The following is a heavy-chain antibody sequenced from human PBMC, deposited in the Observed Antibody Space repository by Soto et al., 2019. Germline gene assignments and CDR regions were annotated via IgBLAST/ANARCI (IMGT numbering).Heavy chain of an antibody. J-gene: IGHJ6*02. D-gene: IGHD5-18*01. Sequence: QLQLQESGSGLVKPSQTLSLTCAVSGGSISSGGYSWSWIRQPPGKGLEWIGYIYHSGSTYYNPSLKSRVTISVDTSKNQFSLKLSSVTAADTAVYYCARDSMDSYGRYYGMDVWGQGTTVTVSS. CDR2: IYHSGST. CDR1: GGSISSGGYS. V-gene: IGHV4-30-2*01. CDR3: ARDSMDSYGRYYGMDV.